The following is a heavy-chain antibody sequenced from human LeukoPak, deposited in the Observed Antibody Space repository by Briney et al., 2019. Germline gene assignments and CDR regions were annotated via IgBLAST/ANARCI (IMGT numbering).Heavy chain of an antibody. V-gene: IGHV4-4*07. CDR1: GDSVSGYY. CDR3: ARDEGTALIDYFDY. J-gene: IGHJ4*02. CDR2: IYISGST. D-gene: IGHD5-18*01. Sequence: SETLSLTCTVSGDSVSGYYWSWIRQPAGKGLEWIGRIYISGSTDYNPSLKSRVTMSLDTSKNQFSLILSSVTAADTAVYYCARDEGTALIDYFDYWGQGTLVTVSS.